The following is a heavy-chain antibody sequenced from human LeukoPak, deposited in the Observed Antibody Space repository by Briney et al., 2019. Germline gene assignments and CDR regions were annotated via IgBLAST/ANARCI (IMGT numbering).Heavy chain of an antibody. CDR3: AKLFCGGDCYSDAFDI. V-gene: IGHV3-23*01. D-gene: IGHD2-21*02. CDR1: GSTFSSYA. CDR2: ISGSGGST. Sequence: QPGGSLRLSCAASGSTFSSYAMSWVRQAPGKGLEWVSAISGSGGSTYYADSAKGRFTISRDNSKNTLYLQMNSLRAEDTAVYYCAKLFCGGDCYSDAFDIWGQGTMVTVSS. J-gene: IGHJ3*02.